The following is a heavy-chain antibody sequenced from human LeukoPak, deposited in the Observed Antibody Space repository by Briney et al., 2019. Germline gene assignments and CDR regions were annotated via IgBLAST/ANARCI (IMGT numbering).Heavy chain of an antibody. CDR3: ARGDSSSFGWFDP. J-gene: IGHJ5*02. CDR2: MSPNSGNT. D-gene: IGHD6-13*01. CDR1: GYTFTSYD. V-gene: IGHV1-8*01. Sequence: ASVKVSCKASGYTFTSYDINWVRQATGQGLEWMGWMSPNSGNTGYAQKFQGRVTMTRNTSISTAYMELSSLRSEDTAVYYCARGDSSSFGWFDPWGQGTLVTVSS.